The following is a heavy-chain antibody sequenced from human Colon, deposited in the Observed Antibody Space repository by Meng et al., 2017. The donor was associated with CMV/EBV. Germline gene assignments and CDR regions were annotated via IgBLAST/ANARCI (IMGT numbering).Heavy chain of an antibody. CDR2: ISSSSGYI. J-gene: IGHJ3*02. CDR1: GFTFDDYG. V-gene: IGHV3-21*01. CDR3: ARVPSLQPDAFDI. Sequence: GESLKISCAASGFTFDDYGMTWVRQAPGKGLEWVSSISSSSGYIYYADSVKGRFTISRDNAKNSLYLQMNSLRAEDTAVYYCARVPSLQPDAFDIWGQGTMVTVSS. D-gene: IGHD1-1*01.